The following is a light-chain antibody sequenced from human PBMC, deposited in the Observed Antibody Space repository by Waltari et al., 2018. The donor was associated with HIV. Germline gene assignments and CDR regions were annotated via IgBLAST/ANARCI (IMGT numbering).Light chain of an antibody. CDR3: VLSVGSGIWM. J-gene: IGLJ3*02. V-gene: IGLV8-61*01. Sequence: QTVVTQEPSFSVSPGGTVTLTCGFSFGSVSTSSYPSGYQQTPGQATRTLFDSTTSRSSGAPVRSVGSIRGKKAALTTTGAQADDEADYYCVLSVGSGIWMFGGGTKLTVL. CDR2: STT. CDR1: FGSVSTSSY.